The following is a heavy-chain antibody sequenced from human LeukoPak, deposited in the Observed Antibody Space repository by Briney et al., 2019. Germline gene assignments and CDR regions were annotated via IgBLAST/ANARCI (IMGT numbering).Heavy chain of an antibody. CDR3: THPRGWPYYIDH. J-gene: IGHJ4*02. CDR2: IYWDDDK. CDR1: VFSISGSGVG. D-gene: IGHD6-19*01. Sequence: SGPTLVKPTETLTLTCTFSVFSISGSGVGVGWVRQTPGKALEWLAIIYWDDDKRYSPSLKSRLTITKATSKNQVVLTMTNMDPVDTATYYCTHPRGWPYYIDHWGQGTLVTVSS. V-gene: IGHV2-5*02.